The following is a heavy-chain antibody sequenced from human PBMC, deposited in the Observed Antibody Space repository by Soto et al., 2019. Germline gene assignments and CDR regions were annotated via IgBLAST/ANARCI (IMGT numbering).Heavy chain of an antibody. Sequence: PGGSLRLSCAASGFTFSRYGIHWVRQAPGKGLEWMAVISHDGSNKYYADSVKGRFTISRDNAKNSLYLQMNSLRDEDTAVYYCARGLYYYDSSGYWGYWGQGTLVTVSS. V-gene: IGHV3-30*03. CDR1: GFTFSRYG. CDR2: ISHDGSNK. J-gene: IGHJ4*02. CDR3: ARGLYYYDSSGYWGY. D-gene: IGHD3-22*01.